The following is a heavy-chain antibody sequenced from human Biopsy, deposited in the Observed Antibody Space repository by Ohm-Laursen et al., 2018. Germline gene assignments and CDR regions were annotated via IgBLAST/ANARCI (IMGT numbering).Heavy chain of an antibody. V-gene: IGHV1-69*06. D-gene: IGHD3-22*01. CDR3: ARHYYDSSGYNWFDP. Sequence: VASVKVSCKASGGTSTSYIFAWVRQAPGQRPEWMGDVMPFFGTAQYAPKLQGRVSMTADKTTNTAYMELTSLTSEDTAVYFCARHYYDSSGYNWFDPWGQGTQVTVSS. CDR2: VMPFFGTA. CDR1: GGTSTSYI. J-gene: IGHJ5*02.